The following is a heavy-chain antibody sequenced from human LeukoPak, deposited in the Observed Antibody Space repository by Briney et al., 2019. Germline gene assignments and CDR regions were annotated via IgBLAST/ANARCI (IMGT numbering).Heavy chain of an antibody. CDR3: ARHGGVAATMELDY. CDR1: GGSISSYY. V-gene: IGHV4-59*08. Sequence: PSETLSLTCSVSGGSISSYYWSWIRQPPGKGLEWIGYIYYSGSTNYNPSLKSRVTISLDTSTKQFSLKLGSVTAADTAVYYCARHGGVAATMELDYWGQETLVSVSS. D-gene: IGHD6-25*01. J-gene: IGHJ4*02. CDR2: IYYSGST.